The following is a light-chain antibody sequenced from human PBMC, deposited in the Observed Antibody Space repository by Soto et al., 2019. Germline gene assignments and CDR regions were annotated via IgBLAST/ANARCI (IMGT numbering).Light chain of an antibody. V-gene: IGKV3D-20*02. CDR3: QVRSNWPTWT. J-gene: IGKJ1*01. CDR1: QSVSNIY. Sequence: DIVLTQSPGTLSLSPGERATLSCRASQSVSNIYIAWYQQRPGQAPRLLIYDASNRATGIPARFSGGGSGTDFTLTISSLEPEDFAVYYCQVRSNWPTWTFGQGTKVDIK. CDR2: DAS.